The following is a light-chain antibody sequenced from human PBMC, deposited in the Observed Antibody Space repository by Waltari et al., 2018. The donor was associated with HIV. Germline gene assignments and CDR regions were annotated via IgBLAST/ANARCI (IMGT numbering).Light chain of an antibody. Sequence: QSALTQPASVSGSPGQSITISCTGTSSDVGGYNYVSWYQQHPGKAPKLMIYEVSNRPSGVSNRFAGSKSGNTASLTIAGHQAEDEADYYCSSYTSSSRYVFGTGTKVTVL. CDR3: SSYTSSSRYV. CDR1: SSDVGGYNY. V-gene: IGLV2-14*01. J-gene: IGLJ1*01. CDR2: EVS.